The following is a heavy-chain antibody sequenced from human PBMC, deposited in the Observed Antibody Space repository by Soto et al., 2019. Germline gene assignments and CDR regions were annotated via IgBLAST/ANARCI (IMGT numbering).Heavy chain of an antibody. V-gene: IGHV1-18*01. Sequence: ASVKVSCKASGYTFTSYGISWVRQAPGQGLGWMGWISAYNGNTNYAQKLQGRVTMTTDTSTSTAYMELRSLRSDDTAVYYCARDIVVVPAATSTLRMDVWGQGTTVTVSS. CDR1: GYTFTSYG. CDR2: ISAYNGNT. J-gene: IGHJ6*02. CDR3: ARDIVVVPAATSTLRMDV. D-gene: IGHD2-2*01.